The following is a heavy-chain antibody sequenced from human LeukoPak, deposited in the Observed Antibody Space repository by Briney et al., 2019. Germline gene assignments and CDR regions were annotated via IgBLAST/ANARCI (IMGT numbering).Heavy chain of an antibody. Sequence: GESLKISCKASGYTFTSYWIGWVRQMPGKGLEWMGIIYPADSETAYSPSFEGQVTISADKSVSTAYLQWSSLKASDSAIYYCATSGRSGWHFDFWGQGTLVTVFS. J-gene: IGHJ4*02. CDR2: IYPADSET. CDR1: GYTFTSYW. D-gene: IGHD6-19*01. CDR3: ATSGRSGWHFDF. V-gene: IGHV5-51*01.